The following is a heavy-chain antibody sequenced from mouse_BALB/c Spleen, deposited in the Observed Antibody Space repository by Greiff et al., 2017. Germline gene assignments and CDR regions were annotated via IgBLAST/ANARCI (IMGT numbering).Heavy chain of an antibody. V-gene: IGHV5-6*02. J-gene: IGHJ2*01. CDR2: ISSGGRYT. D-gene: IGHD1-1*01. Sequence: DVMLVESGGDLVKPGGSLKLSCAASGFTFSSYGMSWVRQTPDKRLEWVATISSGGRYTYYPDSVKGRFTISRDNAKNTLYLQMSSLTSEDTAMYDCARHNPRITTVVAHFDDWGQGTTLTVSS. CDR3: ARHNPRITTVVAHFDD. CDR1: GFTFSSYG.